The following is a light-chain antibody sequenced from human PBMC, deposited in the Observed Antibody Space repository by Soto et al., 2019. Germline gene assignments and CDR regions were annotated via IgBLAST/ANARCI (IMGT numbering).Light chain of an antibody. CDR1: QSVSSD. V-gene: IGKV3-11*01. CDR2: GAS. J-gene: IGKJ5*01. Sequence: EVVMTQSPATLSVSPGERATLSCRASQSVSSDLAWYHQKPGQAPRLLIYGASTRATGIPARFSGSGSGTDFTLTISSLEPEDFAVYYCHQRGNWPLTFGHGTRLEIK. CDR3: HQRGNWPLT.